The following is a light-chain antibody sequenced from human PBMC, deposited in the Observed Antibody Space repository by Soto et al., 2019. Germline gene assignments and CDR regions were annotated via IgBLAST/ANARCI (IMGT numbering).Light chain of an antibody. CDR1: QSISIY. CDR3: QQSSSTPYS. CDR2: AAS. Sequence: IQMTQSPSSLSASVGDRVTITCRASQSISIYLNWYQQKTGKAPKLLIYAASHLQSGVPSRFSGSGSGTDFTLTINSLQPGDFATYYCQQSSSTPYSVGQGTQVDIK. J-gene: IGKJ2*03. V-gene: IGKV1-39*01.